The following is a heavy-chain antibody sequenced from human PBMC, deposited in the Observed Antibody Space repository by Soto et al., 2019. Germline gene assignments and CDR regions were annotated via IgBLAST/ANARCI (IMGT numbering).Heavy chain of an antibody. CDR1: GFTVSSYC. CDR2: VRAGGDDGTT. J-gene: IGHJ4*02. CDR3: AKKVNSGSGSQYFDY. Sequence: GGSLRLSCVASGFTVSSYCMSWVRQAQGKGLEWVSGVRAGGDDGTTYYAPSVTCRFTISRDFSKYTLFLQINSLRAEDTAIYYCAKKVNSGSGSQYFDYFGQGTLVTVSS. D-gene: IGHD3-10*01. V-gene: IGHV3-23*01.